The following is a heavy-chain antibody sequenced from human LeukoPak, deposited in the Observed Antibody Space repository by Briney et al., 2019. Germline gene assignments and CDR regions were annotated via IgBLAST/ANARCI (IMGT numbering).Heavy chain of an antibody. D-gene: IGHD2-2*01. CDR2: ISGSGGTT. CDR1: GFTFKTFS. CDR3: AKYFSASWSHFDS. J-gene: IGHJ4*02. V-gene: IGHV3-23*01. Sequence: PGGSLRLSCAASGFTFKTFSLSWVRQAPGKGLEWLSGISGSGGTTYYGDSAKGRFTISRDNSKNTLFLQMNSLRTEDTALYYCAKYFSASWSHFDSWGQGTLVTVSS.